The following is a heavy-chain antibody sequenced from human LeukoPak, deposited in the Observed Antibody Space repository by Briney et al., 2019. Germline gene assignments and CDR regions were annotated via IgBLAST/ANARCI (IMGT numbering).Heavy chain of an antibody. V-gene: IGHV1-69*05. CDR3: ATLHRDFALGYYYMDV. CDR2: IIPIFGTA. J-gene: IGHJ6*03. Sequence: SVKVSCKASGGTSSSYAISWVRQAPGQGLEWMGGIIPIFGTANYAQKFQGRVTITTDESTSTAYMELSSLRSEDTAVYYCATLHRDFALGYYYMDVWGKGTTVTVSS. CDR1: GGTSSSYA. D-gene: IGHD3-16*01.